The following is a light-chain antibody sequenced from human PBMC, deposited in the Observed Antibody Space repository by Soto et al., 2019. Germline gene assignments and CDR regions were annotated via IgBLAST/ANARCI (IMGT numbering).Light chain of an antibody. CDR1: QSVSIN. V-gene: IGKV3D-15*01. J-gene: IGKJ1*01. Sequence: EIVMTQSPGTLSVSPGERATLSCRASQSVSINLSWYQQKPGQAPRLLIYGASNRATGIPDRFSGSASGTEFTLTISSLQPDDFATYYCQQYNSYPWTFGQGTKVDIK. CDR3: QQYNSYPWT. CDR2: GAS.